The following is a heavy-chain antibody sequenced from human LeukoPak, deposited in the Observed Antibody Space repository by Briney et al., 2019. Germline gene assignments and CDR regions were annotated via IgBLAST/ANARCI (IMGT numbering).Heavy chain of an antibody. V-gene: IGHV4-59*01. J-gene: IGHJ4*02. Sequence: SETLSLTCTVSGGSISKYYWSWIRQPPGKGLEWIGYIFYTGSTNYNPSLKSRVTISVDTSKNQFSLKLSSVTAADTAVYYCARGRGLDFWGQGTLVTVSS. CDR1: GGSISKYY. CDR2: IFYTGST. CDR3: ARGRGLDF. D-gene: IGHD3-10*01.